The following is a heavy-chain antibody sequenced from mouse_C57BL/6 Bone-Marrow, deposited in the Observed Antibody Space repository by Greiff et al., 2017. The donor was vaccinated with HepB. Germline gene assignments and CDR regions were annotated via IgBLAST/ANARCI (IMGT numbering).Heavy chain of an antibody. CDR1: VYTFTSYW. CDR2: IDPNSGGT. D-gene: IGHD1-1*01. Sequence: VKLQQPGAELVKPGASVKLSCKASVYTFTSYWMHWVKQRPGRGLEWIGRIDPNSGGTKYNEKFKSKATLTVDKPSSTAYMQLSSLTSEDSAVYYCARGGFTTVVATNYWGQGTTLTVSS. J-gene: IGHJ2*01. CDR3: ARGGFTTVVATNY. V-gene: IGHV1-72*01.